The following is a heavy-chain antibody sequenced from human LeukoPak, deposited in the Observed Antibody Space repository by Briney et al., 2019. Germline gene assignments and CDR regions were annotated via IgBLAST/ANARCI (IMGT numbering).Heavy chain of an antibody. J-gene: IGHJ4*02. Sequence: SETLSLTCAVYGGSFSGYYWSWIRQPPGKGLEWIGEINHSGSTNYNPSLKSRVTISVDTSKNQFSLKLSSVTAADTAVYYCAGALIERVYYYGSGGLDYFDYWGQGTLVTVSS. CDR1: GGSFSGYY. D-gene: IGHD3-10*01. CDR2: INHSGST. V-gene: IGHV4-34*01. CDR3: AGALIERVYYYGSGGLDYFDY.